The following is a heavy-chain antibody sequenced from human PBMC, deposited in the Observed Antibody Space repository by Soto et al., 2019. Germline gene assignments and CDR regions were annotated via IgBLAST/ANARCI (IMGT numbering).Heavy chain of an antibody. V-gene: IGHV4-4*02. CDR3: ATTYCSSISCYAEY. Sequence: QVQLQESGPGLVKPSGTLSLTCAVSGVPFSSTNCWIWVGHPPGKGLEWIGDIYHSGSTNYNPSLKSRVTISVDRSKNQFSLKLSSVTAADTAVYYCATTYCSSISCYAEYWGQGTLVTVSS. D-gene: IGHD2-2*01. CDR2: IYHSGST. J-gene: IGHJ4*02. CDR1: GVPFSSTNC.